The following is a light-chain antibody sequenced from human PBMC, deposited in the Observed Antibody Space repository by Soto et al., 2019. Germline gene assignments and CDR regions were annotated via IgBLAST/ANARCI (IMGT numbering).Light chain of an antibody. V-gene: IGKV1-39*01. CDR1: QSISSY. CDR3: QQSYSTPYT. CDR2: AAS. Sequence: DIQMTQSPSSLSSSVVYRVSITCLASQSISSYLNWYQQKPGKAPKLLIYAASSLQSGVPSRFSGSGSGTDFTLTISSLQPEDFATYYCQQSYSTPYTFGQGTRLEIK. J-gene: IGKJ5*01.